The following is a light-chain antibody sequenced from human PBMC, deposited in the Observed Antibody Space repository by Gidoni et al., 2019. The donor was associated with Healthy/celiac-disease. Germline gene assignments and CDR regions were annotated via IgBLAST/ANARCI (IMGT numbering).Light chain of an antibody. J-gene: IGLJ3*02. CDR2: SNN. CDR1: SSNSGSNT. CDR3: AAWDDSLNGRV. V-gene: IGLV1-44*01. Sequence: QSVLTQPPSASGTPGHRFTISCSGSSSNSGSNTVNWDQQHPGTAPKLLIYSNNQRPSGVPDRFSGSKSGTSASLAISGLQSEDEDDYYCAAWDDSLNGRVFGGGTKLTVL.